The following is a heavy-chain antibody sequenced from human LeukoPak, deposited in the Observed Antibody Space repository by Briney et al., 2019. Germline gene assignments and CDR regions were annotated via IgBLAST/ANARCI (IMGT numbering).Heavy chain of an antibody. Sequence: ASVEVSCKASGYTFTTYGLSWVRQAPGQGLEWMGWISGYNGNTKYAQNLQGRVTMTTDASTSTVYMELTSLRSDDTAVYYCARDGGSGWKRFDYWGQGTLVTVSS. V-gene: IGHV1-18*01. CDR1: GYTFTTYG. CDR3: ARDGGSGWKRFDY. D-gene: IGHD6-19*01. CDR2: ISGYNGNT. J-gene: IGHJ4*02.